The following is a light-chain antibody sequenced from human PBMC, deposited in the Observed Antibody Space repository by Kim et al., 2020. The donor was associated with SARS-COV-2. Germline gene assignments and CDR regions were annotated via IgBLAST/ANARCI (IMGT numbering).Light chain of an antibody. V-gene: IGLV3-1*01. CDR1: KLGDKY. CDR2: QDS. J-gene: IGLJ2*01. Sequence: SVSPGQTASITCSVDKLGDKYGGWYQQKTGQSHVLVIYQDSRRPSGIPERFSGSNPGNTATLTISGTQAMDEADYYCQAWDSSTVVFGGGTQLTVL. CDR3: QAWDSSTVV.